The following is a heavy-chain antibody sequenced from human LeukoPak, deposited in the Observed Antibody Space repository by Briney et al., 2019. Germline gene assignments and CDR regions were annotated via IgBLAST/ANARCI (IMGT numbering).Heavy chain of an antibody. V-gene: IGHV5-51*01. J-gene: IGHJ6*02. CDR1: GYSFTSYW. D-gene: IGHD3-10*01. Sequence: GESLKISCKGSGYSFTSYWIGWVRQMPGKGLEWMGIICPGDSDTRYSPSFQGQVTISADKSISTAYLQWSSLKASDTAMYYCARTAMVRGVKGGMDVWGQGTTVTVSS. CDR2: ICPGDSDT. CDR3: ARTAMVRGVKGGMDV.